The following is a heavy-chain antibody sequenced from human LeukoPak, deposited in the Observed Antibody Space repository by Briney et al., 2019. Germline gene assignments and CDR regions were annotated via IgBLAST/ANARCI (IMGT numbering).Heavy chain of an antibody. D-gene: IGHD2-2*01. Sequence: SETLSLTCTVSGGSISNYYWSWIRQPPGKGLEWIGYIYCSGNTNYNPSLKSRVTISVDTSKNQFSLKLNSVTAADTAVYYCARVRYCSTNRCYDREFDNWGQGTLVTVSS. CDR3: ARVRYCSTNRCYDREFDN. J-gene: IGHJ4*02. CDR1: GGSISNYY. V-gene: IGHV4-59*01. CDR2: IYCSGNT.